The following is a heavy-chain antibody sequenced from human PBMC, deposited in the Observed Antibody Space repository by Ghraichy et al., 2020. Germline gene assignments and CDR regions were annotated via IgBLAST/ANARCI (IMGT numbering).Heavy chain of an antibody. V-gene: IGHV3-7*01. D-gene: IGHD6-19*01. CDR1: GFTFSSYW. J-gene: IGHJ3*02. Sequence: GGSLRLSCAASGFTFSSYWMSWVRQAPGKGLEWVANIKQDGSEKYYVDSVKGRFTISRDNAKNSLYLQMNSLRAEDTAVYYCARAGLAVAVLHIFGAFDIWGQGTMVTVSS. CDR2: IKQDGSEK. CDR3: ARAGLAVAVLHIFGAFDI.